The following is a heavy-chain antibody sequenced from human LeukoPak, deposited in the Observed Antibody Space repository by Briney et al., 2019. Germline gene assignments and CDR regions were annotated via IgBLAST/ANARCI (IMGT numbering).Heavy chain of an antibody. Sequence: SVTLSLTCVVYGGSFSGYFWSWIRQPPGKGLEWIGEITPSGSTNYNPSLKSRVSISIDTSKKKLSLRLTSVTAADSAVYSCASSFYYDSRDYWGQGTLVTVSS. J-gene: IGHJ4*02. CDR3: ASSFYYDSRDY. D-gene: IGHD3-22*01. V-gene: IGHV4-34*01. CDR2: ITPSGST. CDR1: GGSFSGYF.